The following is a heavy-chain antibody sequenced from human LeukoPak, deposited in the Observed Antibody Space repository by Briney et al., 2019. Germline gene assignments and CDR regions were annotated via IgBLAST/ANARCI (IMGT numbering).Heavy chain of an antibody. CDR2: FDPEDGGT. CDR1: RYTLTELF. J-gene: IGHJ3*02. Sequence: SSEKVSSKVSRYTLTELFMHGVRQAPRKGVVRRGGFDPEDGGTIYAQKIQGRGTMTEDTSTDPAYMELSSLRAEDTAVYYCATAPNCEWVILHDAFDIWGQGKMVTVSS. D-gene: IGHD1-1*01. V-gene: IGHV1-24*01. CDR3: ATAPNCEWVILHDAFDI.